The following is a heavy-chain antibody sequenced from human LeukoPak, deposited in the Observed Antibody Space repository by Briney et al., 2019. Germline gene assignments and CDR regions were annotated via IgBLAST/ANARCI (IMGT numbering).Heavy chain of an antibody. CDR3: ARENTYYYDSSGYSDAFDI. CDR1: GGSISSSSYY. D-gene: IGHD3-22*01. V-gene: IGHV4-39*07. CDR2: IYYSGST. J-gene: IGHJ3*02. Sequence: SETLSLTCTVSGGSISSSSYYWGWIRQPPGKGLEWIGSIYYSGSTYYNPSLKSRVTISVDTSKNQFSLKLSSVTAADTAVYYCARENTYYYDSSGYSDAFDIWGQGTMVTVSS.